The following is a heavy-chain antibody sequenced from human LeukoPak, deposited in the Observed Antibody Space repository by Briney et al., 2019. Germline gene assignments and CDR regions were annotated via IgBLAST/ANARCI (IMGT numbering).Heavy chain of an antibody. J-gene: IGHJ4*02. CDR3: XXXPGPHYDYIWGSYRYPAHFDY. CDR2: TYYRSKWYN. Sequence: SQTLSLTCAISGDSVSSNSAAWNWIRQSPSRGLEWLGRTYYRSKWYNDYAVSVKSRITINPGTSKNQFSLQLNSVTPEDTAVYXXXXXPGPHYDYIWGSYRYPAHFDYWGQGTLVTVSS. V-gene: IGHV6-1*01. CDR1: GDSVSSNSAA. D-gene: IGHD3-16*02.